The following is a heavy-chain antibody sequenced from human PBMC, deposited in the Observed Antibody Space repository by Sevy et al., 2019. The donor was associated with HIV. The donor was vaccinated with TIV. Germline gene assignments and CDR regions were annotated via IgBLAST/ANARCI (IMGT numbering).Heavy chain of an antibody. CDR2: ISWNSGSI. J-gene: IGHJ4*02. V-gene: IGHV3-9*01. CDR1: GFTFDDYA. Sequence: GGSLRLSCAASGFTFDDYAMHWVRQAPEKGLEWVSGISWNSGSIGYADSVKDRFTISRDNAKNSLYLQMNSLRAEDTALYYCAKALLDYDFWSGYYGFDYWGQGTLVTVSS. CDR3: AKALLDYDFWSGYYGFDY. D-gene: IGHD3-3*01.